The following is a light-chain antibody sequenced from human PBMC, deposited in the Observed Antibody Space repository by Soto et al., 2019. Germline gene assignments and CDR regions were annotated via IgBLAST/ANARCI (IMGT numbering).Light chain of an antibody. CDR2: TAS. Sequence: DIQMTQSPSSLSASVGDRVTITCRASQAIGNYLAWYQQKPGKVPKLLIYTASTLQSGVPFRLSGSGSGTDFTLTISSLQPEDGATYSCKKSNSAPWTFGQGTKFEIK. V-gene: IGKV1-27*01. J-gene: IGKJ1*01. CDR3: KKSNSAPWT. CDR1: QAIGNY.